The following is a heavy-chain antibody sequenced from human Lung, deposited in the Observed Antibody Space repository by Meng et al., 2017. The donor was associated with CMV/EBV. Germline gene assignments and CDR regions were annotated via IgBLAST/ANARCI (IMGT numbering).Heavy chain of an antibody. J-gene: IGHJ6*02. CDR3: AKEIICTGGSCYSSGFRFYYGLDV. CDR1: GFTFSGYA. Sequence: GEXXKISCAASGFTFSGYAMTWVRQAPGKGLEWVAAINNNGDNTYYADSVKGRFTISRDNSKNNLYLQMNSLRSEDTAKYYCAKEIICTGGSCYSSGFRFYYGLDVWGQGTXVTVSS. V-gene: IGHV3-23*01. CDR2: INNNGDNT. D-gene: IGHD2-15*01.